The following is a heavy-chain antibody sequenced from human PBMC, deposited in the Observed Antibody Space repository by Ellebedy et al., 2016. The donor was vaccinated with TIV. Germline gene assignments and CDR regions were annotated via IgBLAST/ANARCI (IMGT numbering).Heavy chain of an antibody. Sequence: GESLKISCAASGFTFSSYAMHWVRQAPGKGLEWVAVISYDGSNKYYADSVKGRFTISRDNAKNSLYLQMNSLRAEDTAVYYCARVLYSGYDACGYWGQGTLVTVSS. CDR2: ISYDGSNK. J-gene: IGHJ4*02. D-gene: IGHD5-12*01. CDR1: GFTFSSYA. CDR3: ARVLYSGYDACGY. V-gene: IGHV3-30*07.